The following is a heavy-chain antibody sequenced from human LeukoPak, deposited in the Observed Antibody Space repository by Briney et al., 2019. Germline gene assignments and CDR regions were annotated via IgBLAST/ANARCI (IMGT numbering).Heavy chain of an antibody. Sequence: SETLSLTCTVSGGSFSSAAYYWNWMRHPPGKGLEWIGYIYYSGSTHCNPSLKSRVTISLDTSKNQFSLKLSSVTAADTAVYYCAAGYSSSWYVLEYWGQGTLGTVSS. J-gene: IGHJ4*02. CDR1: GGSFSSAAYY. CDR2: IYYSGST. CDR3: AAGYSSSWYVLEY. V-gene: IGHV4-61*08. D-gene: IGHD6-13*01.